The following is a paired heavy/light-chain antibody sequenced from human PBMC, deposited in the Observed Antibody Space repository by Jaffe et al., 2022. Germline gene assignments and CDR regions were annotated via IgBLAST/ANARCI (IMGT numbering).Light chain of an antibody. J-gene: IGKJ1*01. CDR3: QQYYSSPWT. V-gene: IGKV4-1*01. CDR1: QTVLYSSNNKDY. CDR2: WAS. Sequence: DIVMTQSPDSLAVSLGERATIHCKSSQTVLYSSNNKDYLAWYQQTPGQPPKLLIYWASTRESGVPDRFSGSGSGTDFTLTISSLQAEDVAVYYCQQYYSSPWTFGQGTKVEIK.
Heavy chain of an antibody. Sequence: EVQLVETGGGLIQPGGSLTLSCAASGFSVSSTYMSWVRQAPGKGLEWVSVIYSSGSTYYADSVKGRFTISRDTSNLYLQMHSLRAEDTAVYYCVRQRGGYGYNDYWGQGTLVTVSS. CDR2: IYSSGST. D-gene: IGHD5-12*01. CDR1: GFSVSSTY. V-gene: IGHV3-53*02. J-gene: IGHJ4*02. CDR3: VRQRGGYGYNDY.